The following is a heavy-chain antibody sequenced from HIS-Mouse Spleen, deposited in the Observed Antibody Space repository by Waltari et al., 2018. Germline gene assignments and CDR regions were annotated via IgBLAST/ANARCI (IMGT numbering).Heavy chain of an antibody. CDR1: CGSISSSSYY. CDR2: IYYSWST. V-gene: IGHV4-39*07. CDR3: AREIPYSSSWYDWYFDL. D-gene: IGHD6-13*01. Sequence: QLQLQESGPGLVKPSETLSLTCTVSCGSISSSSYYWGWIRQPPGKGLEWIWSIYYSWSTYYNPSLKSRVTISVDTSKNQFSLKLSSVTAADTAVYYCAREIPYSSSWYDWYFDLWGRGTLVTVSS. J-gene: IGHJ2*01.